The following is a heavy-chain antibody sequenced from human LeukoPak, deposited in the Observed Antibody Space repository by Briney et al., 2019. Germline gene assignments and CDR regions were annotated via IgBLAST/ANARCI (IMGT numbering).Heavy chain of an antibody. CDR2: IWHNGSP. Sequence: PSETLSLTCYVSNGSMTNYFWSWIRQSPGKGLEFLGFIWHNGSPSYNPSLKSRLTMSVDTSRTHFSMKLTAVTAADAAVYYCARVASGWYEVDWWGHGTLVTVSS. D-gene: IGHD6-19*01. CDR1: NGSMTNYF. V-gene: IGHV4-59*12. J-gene: IGHJ4*01. CDR3: ARVASGWYEVDW.